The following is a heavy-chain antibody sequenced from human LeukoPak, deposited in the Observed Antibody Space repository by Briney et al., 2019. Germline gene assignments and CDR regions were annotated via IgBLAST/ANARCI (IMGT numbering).Heavy chain of an antibody. D-gene: IGHD2-2*01. J-gene: IGHJ3*02. V-gene: IGHV1-69*06. CDR2: IYPISGTT. CDR1: GGTFSSNA. CDR3: ARDGGDSTYVGAFDI. Sequence: GASVKVSCKASGGTFSSNAIRWVRQAPGQGPEWMGWIYPISGTTNYAQKFQVRVTFTADKSTSTAYMELSSLRSDDPAGYYCARDGGDSTYVGAFDIWGQGTMVTVSS.